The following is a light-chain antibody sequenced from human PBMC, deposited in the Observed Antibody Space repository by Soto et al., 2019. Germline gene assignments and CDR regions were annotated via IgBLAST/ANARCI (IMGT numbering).Light chain of an antibody. CDR1: QSISFW. J-gene: IGKJ4*01. CDR3: QEYNSCPLT. V-gene: IGKV1-5*01. Sequence: DLPMTQSPSTLSASVGDRVTITCRASQSISFWLAWYQQKPGRAPTLLIYDASNLGGGVPSRFSGSGSWTYFSLNISNLQPDDFASYYWQEYNSCPLTFGGGTMVEIK. CDR2: DAS.